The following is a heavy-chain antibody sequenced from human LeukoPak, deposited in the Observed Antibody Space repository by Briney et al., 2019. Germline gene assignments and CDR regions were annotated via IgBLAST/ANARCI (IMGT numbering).Heavy chain of an antibody. V-gene: IGHV3-7*01. CDR1: GFTFGDYA. CDR2: IKQDGSEK. J-gene: IGHJ4*02. CDR3: ARDISGSQGY. Sequence: QSGGSLRLSCTASGFTFGDYAMSWVRQAPGKGLEWVANIKQDGSEKYYVDSVKGRFTISRDNAKNSLYLQMNSLRAEDTAVYYCARDISGSQGYWGQGTPVTVSS. D-gene: IGHD1-26*01.